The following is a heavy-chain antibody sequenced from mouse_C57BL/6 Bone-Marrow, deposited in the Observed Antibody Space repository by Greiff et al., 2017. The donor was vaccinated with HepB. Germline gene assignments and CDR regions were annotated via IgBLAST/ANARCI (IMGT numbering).Heavy chain of an antibody. D-gene: IGHD3-3*01. CDR3: AREDGDLGGYAMDY. J-gene: IGHJ4*01. CDR2: IDPSDSYT. CDR1: GYTFTSYW. V-gene: IGHV1-50*01. Sequence: VKLQQPGAELVKPGASVKLSCKASGYTFTSYWMQWVKQRPGQGLEWIGEIDPSDSYTNYNQKFKGKATLTVDTSSSTAYMQLSSLTSEDSAVYYCAREDGDLGGYAMDYWGQGTSVTVSS.